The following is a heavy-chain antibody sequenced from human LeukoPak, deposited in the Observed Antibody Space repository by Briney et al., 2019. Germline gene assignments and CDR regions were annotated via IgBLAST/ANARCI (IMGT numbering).Heavy chain of an antibody. J-gene: IGHJ4*02. D-gene: IGHD3-10*01. Sequence: ASVKVSCKASGYTFTSYGIRWVRQAAGQGLEWMGWISDYNGNKNYTQKLQRRVTITTDTSTSTAYMELRSLRSDDTAVYYCARELHEYYYGSGSGYWGQGTLVTVSS. CDR2: ISDYNGNK. V-gene: IGHV1-18*01. CDR3: ARELHEYYYGSGSGY. CDR1: GYTFTSYG.